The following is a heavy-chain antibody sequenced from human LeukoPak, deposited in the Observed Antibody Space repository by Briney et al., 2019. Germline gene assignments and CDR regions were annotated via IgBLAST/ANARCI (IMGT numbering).Heavy chain of an antibody. V-gene: IGHV3-20*04. CDR1: GFTLNTVD. CDR2: INWNGGST. J-gene: IGHJ4*02. CDR3: ASPACGSGSDFDY. Sequence: GGSLRLSCSASGFTLNTVDMNWVRQVPGKGLEWVSGINWNGGSTGYADSVKGRFTISRDNAKNSLYLQMNSLRAEDTAVYYCASPACGSGSDFDYWGQGTLVTVSS. D-gene: IGHD3-10*01.